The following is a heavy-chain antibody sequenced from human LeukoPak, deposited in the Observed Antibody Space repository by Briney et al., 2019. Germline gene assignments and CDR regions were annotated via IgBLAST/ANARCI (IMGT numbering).Heavy chain of an antibody. CDR3: ARRATTVYPYYMDV. D-gene: IGHD4-11*01. CDR2: IYYSGST. Sequence: SGTLSLTCTVSGGSISSSSYYWGWIRQPPGKGLEWIGSIYYSGSTYYNPSLKSRVTISVDTSKNQFSLKLNSVTAADTAVYYCARRATTVYPYYMDVWGKGTTVTVSS. CDR1: GGSISSSSYY. V-gene: IGHV4-39*01. J-gene: IGHJ6*03.